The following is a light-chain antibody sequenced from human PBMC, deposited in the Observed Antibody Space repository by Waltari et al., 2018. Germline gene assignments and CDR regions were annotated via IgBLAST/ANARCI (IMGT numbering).Light chain of an antibody. J-gene: IGKJ2*01. V-gene: IGKV3-20*01. CDR3: QQYGSSILYT. Sequence: VLTQSPGTLSLSPGERVTLSCRASQSLTKRYLAWYQQKPGQAPRLLMYGASSRAAGIPDRCSGSGSGTDFTLTISRLEPEDFAVYYCQQYGSSILYTFGQGTKLEIK. CDR2: GAS. CDR1: QSLTKRY.